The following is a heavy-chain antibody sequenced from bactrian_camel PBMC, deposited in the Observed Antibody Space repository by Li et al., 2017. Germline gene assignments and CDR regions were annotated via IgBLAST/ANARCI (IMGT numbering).Heavy chain of an antibody. V-gene: IGHV3S53*01. CDR3: AADRRRHGPPSLRPGDYSV. D-gene: IGHD2*01. J-gene: IGHJ4*01. CDR2: LASDGSS. CDR1: AYTPANVR. Sequence: HVQLVESGGGSVQAGGSLRLSCAFDAYTPANVRMAWFRQAPGKEREGVASLASDGSSIYANSLKGRFSISKDNARNWLDLQMDSLEPRDTARYYCAADRRRHGPPSLRPGDYSVWGQGTQVTVS.